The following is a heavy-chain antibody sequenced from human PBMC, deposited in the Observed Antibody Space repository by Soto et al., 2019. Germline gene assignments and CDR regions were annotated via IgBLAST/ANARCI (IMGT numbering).Heavy chain of an antibody. CDR3: ARDYSDSSGYYFDY. CDR1: GGSISSGDYY. J-gene: IGHJ4*02. CDR2: IYYSGST. D-gene: IGHD3-22*01. Sequence: PSETLSLTCTVSGGSISSGDYYGSWIRQPPGKGLEWIGYIYYSGSTYYNPSLKSRVTISVDTSKNQFSLKLSSVTAADTAVYYCARDYSDSSGYYFDYWGQGTLVTVSS. V-gene: IGHV4-30-4*01.